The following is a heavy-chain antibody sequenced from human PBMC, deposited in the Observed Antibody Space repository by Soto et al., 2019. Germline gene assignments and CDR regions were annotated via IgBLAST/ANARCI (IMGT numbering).Heavy chain of an antibody. Sequence: QLQLQESGPGLVKPSETLSLTCTVSGGSISSSSYYWGWIRQPPGKGLEWIGSIYYSGSTYYNPSLKSRVTISVDTSKNQFSLKLSSVTAADTAVYYCARQFRGPFGVVVVRFGYYYYMDVWGKGTTVIVSS. CDR2: IYYSGST. J-gene: IGHJ6*03. D-gene: IGHD2-15*01. CDR3: ARQFRGPFGVVVVRFGYYYYMDV. V-gene: IGHV4-39*01. CDR1: GGSISSSSYY.